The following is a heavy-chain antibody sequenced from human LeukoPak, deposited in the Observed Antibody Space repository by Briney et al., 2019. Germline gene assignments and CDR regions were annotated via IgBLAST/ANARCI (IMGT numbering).Heavy chain of an antibody. V-gene: IGHV3-64*01. CDR3: ARSRGEDWNYYFDY. J-gene: IGHJ4*02. CDR2: ISSNGGST. D-gene: IGHD1-7*01. CDR1: GFTFSSYA. Sequence: GGSLRLSCAASGFTFSSYAMRWVRQAPGKGLEYVSAISSNGGSTNYANSVKGRFTISRDNTKNTLYLQMGSLRAQDMAVYYCARSRGEDWNYYFDYWGQGTLCTVSS.